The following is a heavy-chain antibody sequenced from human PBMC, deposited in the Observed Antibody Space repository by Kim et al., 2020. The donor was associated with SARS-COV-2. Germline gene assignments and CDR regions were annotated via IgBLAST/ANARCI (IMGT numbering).Heavy chain of an antibody. CDR2: ISWDGGST. V-gene: IGHV3-43*01. Sequence: GGSLRLSCAASGFTFDDYTMHWVRQAPGKGLEWVSLISWDGGSTYYADSVKGRFTISRDNSKNSLYLQMNSLRTEDTALYYCAKDFGEMATIDAFDIWGQGTMVTVSS. J-gene: IGHJ3*02. CDR3: AKDFGEMATIDAFDI. CDR1: GFTFDDYT. D-gene: IGHD3-16*01.